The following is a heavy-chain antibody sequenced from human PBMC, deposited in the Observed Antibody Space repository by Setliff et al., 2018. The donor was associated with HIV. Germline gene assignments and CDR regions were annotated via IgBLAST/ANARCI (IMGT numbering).Heavy chain of an antibody. CDR1: GYTITAHH. D-gene: IGHD3-3*01. Sequence: GASVKVSCKSSGYTITAHHIHWVRQAPGQGPEWMGWIIPKSGETSYAEKFRGRVTMTRDTSLSTAYMELSWLTSDDTAVYYCARVVDRDYDFWSAYEYWGQGTMVTVSS. CDR2: IIPKSGET. V-gene: IGHV1-2*02. CDR3: ARVVDRDYDFWSAYEY. J-gene: IGHJ4*02.